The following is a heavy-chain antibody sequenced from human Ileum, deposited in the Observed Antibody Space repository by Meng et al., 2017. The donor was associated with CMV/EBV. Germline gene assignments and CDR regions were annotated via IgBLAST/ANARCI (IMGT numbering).Heavy chain of an antibody. CDR2: IIAANGNT. J-gene: IGHJ4*02. CDR3: ARDLKRLSDNYYDLLTATPNGAFDY. D-gene: IGHD3-9*01. Sequence: HWGRRAPGQGLEWLGWIIAANGNTKYSAESQGRIGITRDMSASTVYMELSSLRPEDTALYYCARDLKRLSDNYYDLLTATPNGAFDYWGQGTLVTVSS. V-gene: IGHV1-3*03.